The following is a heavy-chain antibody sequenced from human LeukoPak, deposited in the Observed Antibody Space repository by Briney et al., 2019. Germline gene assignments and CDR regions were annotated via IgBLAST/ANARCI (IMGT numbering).Heavy chain of an antibody. CDR2: IYSGGST. Sequence: GGSLRLSCAASGFTVSSNYMSWVRQAPGKGLEWVSVIYSGGSTYYADSVKGRFTISRDNSKNTLYLQMNSLRAEDTAVYYCARGSHSSSWNYWGQGTLVTVSS. V-gene: IGHV3-53*01. CDR1: GFTVSSNY. J-gene: IGHJ4*02. D-gene: IGHD6-13*01. CDR3: ARGSHSSSWNY.